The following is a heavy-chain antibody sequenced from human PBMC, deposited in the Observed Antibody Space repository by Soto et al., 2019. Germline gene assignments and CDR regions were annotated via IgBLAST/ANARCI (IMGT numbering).Heavy chain of an antibody. CDR1: GFAFSACA. D-gene: IGHD3-16*01. J-gene: IGHJ6*02. CDR3: AKGGFWVHYGLDV. CDR2: ISASGETT. V-gene: IGHV3-23*01. Sequence: EVQLLESGGGLVQPGGSLRLSCAASGFAFSACAMNWVRQAPGKGLEWVSAISASGETTFYVDSLNGRFTISRDNSQNTVYMQINDLTAGDTAVYYCAKGGFWVHYGLDVWGQGTTVSVSS.